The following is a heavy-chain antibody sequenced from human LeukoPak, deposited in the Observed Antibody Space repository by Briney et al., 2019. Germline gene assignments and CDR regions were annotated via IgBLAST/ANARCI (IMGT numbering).Heavy chain of an antibody. D-gene: IGHD6-13*01. CDR1: GXAFSDYE. Sequence: GGSLRLSCASSGXAFSDYEMNWVRQAPGKGLEWVANIKQDGSEKYYLDSVKGRFTISRDNAKNSLYLQMNSLRAEDTAVYYCARGYTSDYWGQGTLVTVSS. CDR3: ARGYTSDY. V-gene: IGHV3-7*04. CDR2: IKQDGSEK. J-gene: IGHJ4*02.